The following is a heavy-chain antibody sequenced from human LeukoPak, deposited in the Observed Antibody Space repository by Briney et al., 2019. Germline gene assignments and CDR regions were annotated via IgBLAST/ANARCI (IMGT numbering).Heavy chain of an antibody. J-gene: IGHJ4*02. Sequence: ASVKVSCKASGYTFSSYDINWVRQATGQGLEFMGWIHPGTGNPTYARGFTGRFVFSLDTSVSTTYLQIISLKAEDTAVYFCARAFQSLGGLSLPDYWGQGTLVTVSS. D-gene: IGHD3-16*02. CDR2: IHPGTGNP. V-gene: IGHV7-4-1*02. CDR3: ARAFQSLGGLSLPDY. CDR1: GYTFSSYD.